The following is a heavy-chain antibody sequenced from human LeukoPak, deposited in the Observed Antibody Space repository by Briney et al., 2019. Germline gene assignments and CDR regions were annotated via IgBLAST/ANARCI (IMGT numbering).Heavy chain of an antibody. CDR2: IYPGDSDT. V-gene: IGHV5-51*01. CDR1: GYSFTSYW. CDR3: ARAYYDFWSGYIAGFDP. D-gene: IGHD3-3*01. J-gene: IGHJ5*02. Sequence: GESLKISCKGSGYSFTSYWIGWVRQMPGKGLEWMGIIYPGDSDTRYSPSFQGQVTLSADKSISTAYLQWSSLKASDTAMYYCARAYYDFWSGYIAGFDPWGQGTLVTVSS.